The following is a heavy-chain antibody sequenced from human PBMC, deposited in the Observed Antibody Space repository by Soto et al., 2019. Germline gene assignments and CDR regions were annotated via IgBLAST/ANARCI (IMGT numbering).Heavy chain of an antibody. D-gene: IGHD3-10*01. CDR3: ARDEYLDISFGSGSHIDY. J-gene: IGHJ4*02. CDR1: GYSFTSYW. CDR2: IYPGDSDT. V-gene: IGHV5-51*03. Sequence: EVQLVQSGAEVKKPGESLKISCKGSGYSFTSYWIGWVRQMPGKGLEWMGIIYPGDSDTRYSPSFQGQVTISADKSISTGYLWWSSLKASDTAMYYCARDEYLDISFGSGSHIDYWGQGTLVTVSS.